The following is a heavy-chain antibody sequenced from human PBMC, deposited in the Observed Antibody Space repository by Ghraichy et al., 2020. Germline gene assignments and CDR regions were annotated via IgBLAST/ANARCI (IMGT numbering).Heavy chain of an antibody. Sequence: SQTISLTCIVSGVSISSKSYYWVWVRQPPGKGLEWIGSSYHSGSTYYKPSLEGRINVSVDKSKNHFSLTLTSVTAADTAVYYCARQGYYGSGTYYIFEDWGQGILVTVSS. CDR1: GVSISSKSYY. J-gene: IGHJ4*02. V-gene: IGHV4-39*01. D-gene: IGHD3-10*01. CDR2: SYHSGST. CDR3: ARQGYYGSGTYYIFED.